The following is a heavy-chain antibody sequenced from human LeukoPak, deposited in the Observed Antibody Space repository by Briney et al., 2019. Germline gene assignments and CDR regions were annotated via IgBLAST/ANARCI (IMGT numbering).Heavy chain of an antibody. V-gene: IGHV4-38-2*02. CDR1: GYSITSGYF. CDR2: IYHGEST. CDR3: ARGDGSNFDY. Sequence: SETLSLTCTVSGYSITSGYFWGWIRQPPGKGLEWIGTIYHGESTYYNPSLKSRVIISVDTSKNQFSLKLSSVTAADTAVYYCARGDGSNFDYWGQGTLVTVSS. J-gene: IGHJ4*02. D-gene: IGHD5-24*01.